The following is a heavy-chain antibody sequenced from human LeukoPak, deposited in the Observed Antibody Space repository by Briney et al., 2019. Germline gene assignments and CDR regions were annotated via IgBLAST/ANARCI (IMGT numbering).Heavy chain of an antibody. V-gene: IGHV4-39*01. CDR1: GASISTRSNY. CDR2: IYYSGST. J-gene: IGHJ6*02. Sequence: PSETLSLACTVSGASISTRSNYWGWIRQPPGKGLEWIGSIYYSGSTYFNPSLQSRVTLSVDTSNSQFFLKLNSVTAADTAVYYCVRDYGDYARQYNYGMDVWGQGTTVTVSS. CDR3: VRDYGDYARQYNYGMDV. D-gene: IGHD4-17*01.